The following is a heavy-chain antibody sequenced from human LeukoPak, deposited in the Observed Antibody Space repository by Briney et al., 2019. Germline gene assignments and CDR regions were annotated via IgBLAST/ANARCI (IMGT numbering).Heavy chain of an antibody. V-gene: IGHV6-1*01. CDR2: TYYRSKWYN. D-gene: IGHD5-24*01. CDR1: GDSVSSNSAA. J-gene: IGHJ4*01. CDR3: TRGAPVGSSREFDY. Sequence: SETLSLTCAISGDSVSSNSAAWNWIRQSPSRGLEWLGRTYYRSKWYNDYAVSLKSRITINPDTSKYQFSLQLNSVTPEDTAVYYCTRGAPVGSSREFDYWGQGTLVTVSS.